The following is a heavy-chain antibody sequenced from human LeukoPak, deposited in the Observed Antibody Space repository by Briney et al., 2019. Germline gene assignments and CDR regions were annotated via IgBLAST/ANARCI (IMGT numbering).Heavy chain of an antibody. V-gene: IGHV1-2*02. J-gene: IGHJ3*01. D-gene: IGHD1-26*01. Sequence: ASVKVSCKTSGYSFTAFYIHWVRQAPGQGPEWMGWVNPNSGGTDYAQKFQGRVSLTRDTSISTAYMELSRLTTDDTAVYYYARAYYETYELLWGQGTMVIVSS. CDR2: VNPNSGGT. CDR1: GYSFTAFY. CDR3: ARAYYETYELL.